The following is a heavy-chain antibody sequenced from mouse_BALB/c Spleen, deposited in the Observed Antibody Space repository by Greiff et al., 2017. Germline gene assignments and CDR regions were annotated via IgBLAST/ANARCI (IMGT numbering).Heavy chain of an antibody. CDR1: GDSITSGY. D-gene: IGHD1-2*01. V-gene: IGHV3-8*02. J-gene: IGHJ3*01. CDR2: ISYSGST. Sequence: EVKLMESGPSLVKPSQTLSLTCSVTGDSITSGYWNWIRKFPGNKLEYMGYISYSGSTYYNPSLKSRISITRDTSKNQYYLQLNSVTTEDTATYYCARSITTAAAWFAYWGQGTLVTVSA. CDR3: ARSITTAAAWFAY.